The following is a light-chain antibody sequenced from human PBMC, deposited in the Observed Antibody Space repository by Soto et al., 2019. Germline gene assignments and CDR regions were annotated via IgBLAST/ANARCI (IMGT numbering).Light chain of an antibody. CDR3: CSYAGSYTWV. CDR1: SSDVGGYNY. CDR2: DVS. Sequence: QSALTQPRSVSGSPGQSVTISCTGTSSDVGGYNYVSWYQQHPGKAPKLMIYDVSKRPSGVPDRFSGSKSGNTASLTISGLQAEDEADYYCCSYAGSYTWVCGGGTTLTVL. J-gene: IGLJ3*02. V-gene: IGLV2-11*01.